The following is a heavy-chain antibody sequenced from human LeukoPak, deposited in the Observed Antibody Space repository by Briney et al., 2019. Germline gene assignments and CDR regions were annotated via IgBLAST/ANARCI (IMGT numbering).Heavy chain of an antibody. D-gene: IGHD3-16*01. V-gene: IGHV4-38-2*01. CDR3: ARVGGVGYYYYMDV. J-gene: IGHJ6*03. CDR2: IYHSGST. Sequence: SETLSLTCAVSGYSISSGYYWGWIRQPPGKGLEGIGSIYHSGSTYYNPSLKSRVTISVDTSKNQFSLKLSSVTAADTAVYYCARVGGVGYYYYMDVWGKGTTVTVSS. CDR1: GYSISSGYY.